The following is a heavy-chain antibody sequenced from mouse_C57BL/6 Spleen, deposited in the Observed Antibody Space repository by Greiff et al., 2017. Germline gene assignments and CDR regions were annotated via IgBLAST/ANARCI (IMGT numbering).Heavy chain of an antibody. CDR2: IYPSDSET. J-gene: IGHJ1*03. Sequence: QVQLKQPGAELVRPGSSVKLSCKASGYTFTSYWMDWVKQRPGQGLEWIGNIYPSDSETHYNQKFKDKATLTVDKSSSTAYMQLSSLTSEDSAVYYCASQNYDYPFDVWGTGTTVTVSS. CDR3: ASQNYDYPFDV. V-gene: IGHV1-61*01. CDR1: GYTFTSYW. D-gene: IGHD2-4*01.